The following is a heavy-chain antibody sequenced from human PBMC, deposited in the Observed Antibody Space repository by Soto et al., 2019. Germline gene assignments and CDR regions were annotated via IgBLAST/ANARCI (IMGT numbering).Heavy chain of an antibody. J-gene: IGHJ6*02. CDR1: GFTFSSYG. Sequence: VQLVESGGGLVQPGGSLRLSCAASGFTFSSYGMHWVRQAPGKGLEWVAVIWYDGNNKYYADSVKGRFTISRDNSKNTLYLQMNSLRAEDTAVYYCSRAPLAVAGYYYYYGMDVWGQGTTVTVSS. D-gene: IGHD6-19*01. CDR2: IWYDGNNK. CDR3: SRAPLAVAGYYYYYGMDV. V-gene: IGHV3-33*08.